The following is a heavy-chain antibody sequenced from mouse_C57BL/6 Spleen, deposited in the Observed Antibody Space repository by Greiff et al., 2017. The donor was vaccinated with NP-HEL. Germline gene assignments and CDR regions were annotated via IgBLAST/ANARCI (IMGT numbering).Heavy chain of an antibody. D-gene: IGHD1-1*01. V-gene: IGHV1-82*01. CDR3: ARDRLYYYGSSSTLHWYFDV. CDR1: GYAFSSSW. J-gene: IGHJ1*03. Sequence: VQLQQSGPELVKPGASVKISCKASGYAFSSSWMNWVKQRPGKGLEWIGRLYPGDGDTNYHGKFKGKATLTADKSSSTAYMQLSSLTSYDSAVFFLARDRLYYYGSSSTLHWYFDVWGTGTTVTVSS. CDR2: LYPGDGDT.